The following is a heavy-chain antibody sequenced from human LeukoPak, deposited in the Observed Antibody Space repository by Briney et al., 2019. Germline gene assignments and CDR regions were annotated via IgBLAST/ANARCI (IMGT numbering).Heavy chain of an antibody. CDR3: ARDDYYGSGSYQDYYYYYYGMDV. V-gene: IGHV4-4*07. D-gene: IGHD3-10*01. J-gene: IGHJ6*02. Sequence: PSETLSLTCTVSGGSISSYYWSWIRQPAGKGLEWTGRIYTSGSTNYNPSLKSRVTMSVDTSKNQFSLKLSSVTAADTAVYYCARDDYYGSGSYQDYYYYYYGMDVWGQGTTVTVSS. CDR1: GGSISSYY. CDR2: IYTSGST.